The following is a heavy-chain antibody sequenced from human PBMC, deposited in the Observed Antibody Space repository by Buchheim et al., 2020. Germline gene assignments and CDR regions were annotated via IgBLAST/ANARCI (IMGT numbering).Heavy chain of an antibody. CDR1: GFTFSSYA. J-gene: IGHJ6*02. Sequence: QVQLVESGGGVVQPGRSLRLSCAASGFTFSSYAMHWVRQAPGKGLEWVAVISYDGSNKYYADSVKGRFTISRDNSKNTLYLQMNSLRAEDTAVYYYARGDTMIVVDYYCYGMDVWGQGTT. D-gene: IGHD3-22*01. CDR2: ISYDGSNK. CDR3: ARGDTMIVVDYYCYGMDV. V-gene: IGHV3-30*04.